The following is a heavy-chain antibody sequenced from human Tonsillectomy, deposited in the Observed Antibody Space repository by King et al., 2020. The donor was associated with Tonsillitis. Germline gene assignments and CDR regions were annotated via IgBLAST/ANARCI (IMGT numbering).Heavy chain of an antibody. Sequence: QLVQSGAEVKKPGSSVKVSCKTSGGTFSSYAISWVRQAPGQGLEWMGRIIPILGIANYAQKFQGRVTITADKSTSTAYMELSSLRSEDTAVYYCARARGVAARPGGYYFDYWGQGTLVTVSS. V-gene: IGHV1-69*04. CDR1: GGTFSSYA. CDR3: ARARGVAARPGGYYFDY. CDR2: IIPILGIA. J-gene: IGHJ4*02. D-gene: IGHD6-6*01.